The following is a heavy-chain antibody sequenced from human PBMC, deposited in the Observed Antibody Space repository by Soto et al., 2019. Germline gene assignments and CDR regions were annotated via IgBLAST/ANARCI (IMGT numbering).Heavy chain of an antibody. V-gene: IGHV3-74*01. CDR2: INGDGSST. CDR1: GFTFSNYW. D-gene: IGHD1-7*01. J-gene: IGHJ4*02. Sequence: EVQLVESGGGLVQHGGSLRLSCVASGFTFSNYWIHWVRQAPGKGLVWVSRINGDGSSTNYADSVKGQFTISRDNAKNTVYLQTNSLRVEDTAVYYCARGARNYYYFDCWGQGTLVTVSS. CDR3: ARGARNYYYFDC.